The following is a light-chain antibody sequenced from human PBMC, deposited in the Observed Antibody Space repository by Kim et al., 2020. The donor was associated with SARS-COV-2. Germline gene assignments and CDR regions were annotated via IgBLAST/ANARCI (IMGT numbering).Light chain of an antibody. V-gene: IGKV3-20*01. Sequence: EIVLTQSPGTLSLSPGESATLSCRASQSVSSSYLAWYQQKPGQAPRLLIYGASSRATGIPDRFSGSGSGTDFTLTISRLEPEDFAVYYCQQYGSSPQTFGQGNKVDIK. CDR1: QSVSSSY. CDR2: GAS. J-gene: IGKJ1*01. CDR3: QQYGSSPQT.